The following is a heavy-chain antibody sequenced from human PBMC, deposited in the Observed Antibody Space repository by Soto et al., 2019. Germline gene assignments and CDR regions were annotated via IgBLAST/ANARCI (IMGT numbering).Heavy chain of an antibody. CDR2: ISWNSGSI. CDR1: GFTFDDYA. CDR3: AKDSYSSSWYVRGHYYYYMDV. D-gene: IGHD6-13*01. J-gene: IGHJ6*03. Sequence: GGSLRLSCAASGFTFDDYAMHWVRQAPGKGLEWVSGISWNSGSIGYADSVKGRFTISRDNAKNSLYLQMNSLRAEDTALYYCAKDSYSSSWYVRGHYYYYMDVWGKGTTVTVSS. V-gene: IGHV3-9*01.